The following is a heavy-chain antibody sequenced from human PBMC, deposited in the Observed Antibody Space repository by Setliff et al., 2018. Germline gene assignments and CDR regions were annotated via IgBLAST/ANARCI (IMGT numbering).Heavy chain of an antibody. CDR3: ARDREGDGNYYMDV. Sequence: GGSLRLSCAGSGFTFSKYWMHWVRQAPGKGLVWVSRTNSDESRANYADSVKGRFTISRDNAENTVYLQMNNLRADDSAVYYCARDREGDGNYYMDVWGKGTTVTVSS. CDR2: TNSDESRA. V-gene: IGHV3-74*01. D-gene: IGHD1-1*01. J-gene: IGHJ6*03. CDR1: GFTFSKYW.